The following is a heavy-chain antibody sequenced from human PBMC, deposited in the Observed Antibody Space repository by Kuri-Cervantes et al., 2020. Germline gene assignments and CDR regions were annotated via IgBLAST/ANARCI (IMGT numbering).Heavy chain of an antibody. Sequence: SETLSLTCTVSGGSISSSSYYWGWIRQPPGKGLEWIGSIYYSGSTYYNPSLKSRVTISVDTSKNQFSLKLSSVTAADTAVYYCASFYGDYVGYYYYYGMDVWGQGTTVTVSS. CDR3: ASFYGDYVGYYYYYGMDV. CDR2: IYYSGST. D-gene: IGHD4-17*01. J-gene: IGHJ6*02. V-gene: IGHV4-39*07. CDR1: GGSISSSSYY.